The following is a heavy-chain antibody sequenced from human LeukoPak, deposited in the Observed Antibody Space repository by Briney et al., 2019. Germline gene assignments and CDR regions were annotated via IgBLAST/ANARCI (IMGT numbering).Heavy chain of an antibody. J-gene: IGHJ3*01. CDR1: GFTFSSFW. CDR2: ILSDGITT. CDR3: ARGAAGAFDV. D-gene: IGHD6-13*01. V-gene: IGHV3-74*01. Sequence: GGSLRLSCAASGFTFSSFWMYWVRQAPGKGLVWVSRILSDGITTGYADSVKGRFTISRDNAKSTLYLQMNSLRAEDTAVYYCARGAAGAFDVWAQGTMVTVS.